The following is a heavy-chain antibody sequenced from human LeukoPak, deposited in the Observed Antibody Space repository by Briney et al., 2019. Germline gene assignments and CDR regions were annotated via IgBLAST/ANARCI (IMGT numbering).Heavy chain of an antibody. CDR3: ARFGAGSSGWYRRYAFDI. CDR2: INHSGST. Sequence: PSETLSLTCAVSGGSFSGYYWSWIRQPPGKGLEWIGEINHSGSTNYNPSLKSRVTISVDTSKNQFSLKLSSVTAADTAVYYCARFGAGSSGWYRRYAFDIWGQGTMVTVSS. V-gene: IGHV4-34*01. CDR1: GGSFSGYY. J-gene: IGHJ3*02. D-gene: IGHD6-19*01.